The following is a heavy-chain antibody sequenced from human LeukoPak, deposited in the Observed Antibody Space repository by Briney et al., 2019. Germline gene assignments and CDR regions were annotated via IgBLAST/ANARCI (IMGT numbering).Heavy chain of an antibody. J-gene: IGHJ3*02. D-gene: IGHD3-3*01. V-gene: IGHV1-8*03. CDR2: MNPNSGNT. Sequence: ASVKVSCKASGYTFTSYDINWVRQATGQGLEWMGWMNPNSGNTGYAQKFQGRVTITRNTSISTAYMELSSLRSEDTAVYYCARGRVTIFGVVSHAFDIWGQGTMVTVSS. CDR1: GYTFTSYD. CDR3: ARGRVTIFGVVSHAFDI.